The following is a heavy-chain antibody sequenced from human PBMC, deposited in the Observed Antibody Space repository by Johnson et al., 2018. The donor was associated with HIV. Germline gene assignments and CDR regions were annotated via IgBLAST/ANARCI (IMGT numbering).Heavy chain of an antibody. CDR2: ISSSGSTI. Sequence: QVQLVESGGGLVKPGGSLRLSCAASGFTFSDYYMNWIRQAPGKGLEWVSYISSSGSTIYYVASLKGRFSISRDNAKNTLYLQMNSLRAEDTAVYYCAKDLSSGWSAFDIWGQGTMVTVSS. CDR3: AKDLSSGWSAFDI. V-gene: IGHV3-11*01. D-gene: IGHD6-19*01. CDR1: GFTFSDYY. J-gene: IGHJ3*02.